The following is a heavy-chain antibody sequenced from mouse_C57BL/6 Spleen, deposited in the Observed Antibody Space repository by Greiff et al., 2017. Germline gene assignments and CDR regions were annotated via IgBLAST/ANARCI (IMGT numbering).Heavy chain of an antibody. CDR1: GYTFTSYW. Sequence: QVQLQQPGAELVRPGSSVKLSCKASGYTFTSYWMHWVKQRPIQGLEWIGNIDPSDSETHYNQKFKDKATLTVDKSSSKAYMQLSSLTSEDSAVYYCASQVIGGSSYGYWSQGTTLTVSS. D-gene: IGHD1-1*01. J-gene: IGHJ2*01. CDR3: ASQVIGGSSYGY. CDR2: IDPSDSET. V-gene: IGHV1-52*01.